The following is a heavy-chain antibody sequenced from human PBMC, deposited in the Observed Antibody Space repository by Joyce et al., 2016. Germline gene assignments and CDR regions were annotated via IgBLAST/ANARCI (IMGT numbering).Heavy chain of an antibody. CDR1: GFIFDDYT. Sequence: EVQLVESGGVVVQPGGSLRLSCAASGFIFDDYTMHWVRQRPGKGLECVSHISWDGDRIYYADSVKGRFTISRDNSKNSLYLQMSSLRSDDTAFYYCAKGGKLVDGFEYWGQGTMVTVSS. V-gene: IGHV3-43*01. CDR3: AKGGKLVDGFEY. J-gene: IGHJ4*02. CDR2: ISWDGDRI. D-gene: IGHD1-26*01.